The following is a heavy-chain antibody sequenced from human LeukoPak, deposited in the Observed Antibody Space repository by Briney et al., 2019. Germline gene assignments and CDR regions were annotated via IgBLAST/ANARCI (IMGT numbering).Heavy chain of an antibody. Sequence: ASVKVSCKVSGYTLTELSMHWVRQAPGKGLEWMGGFDPEDGETIYVQKFQGRVTMTEDTSTDTAYMELSRLRSDDTAVYYCARDMKRSRARWENLGFDPWGQGTLVTVSS. V-gene: IGHV1-24*01. CDR2: FDPEDGET. J-gene: IGHJ5*02. CDR3: ARDMKRSRARWENLGFDP. CDR1: GYTLTELS. D-gene: IGHD1-26*01.